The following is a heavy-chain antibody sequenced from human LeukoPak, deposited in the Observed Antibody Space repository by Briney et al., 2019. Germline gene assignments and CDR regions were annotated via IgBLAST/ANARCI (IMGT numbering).Heavy chain of an antibody. D-gene: IGHD2-8*01. CDR2: IHTSGST. CDR3: AREYCTNGVCQTIDY. J-gene: IGHJ4*02. CDR1: GGSISSYY. V-gene: IGHV4-4*07. Sequence: SETLSLTCTVSGGSISSYYWSWIRQPAGKGLEWIGRIHTSGSTNYNPSLKSRVTISVDTSKNQFSLKLSSVTAADTAVYYCAREYCTNGVCQTIDYWGQGTLVTVSS.